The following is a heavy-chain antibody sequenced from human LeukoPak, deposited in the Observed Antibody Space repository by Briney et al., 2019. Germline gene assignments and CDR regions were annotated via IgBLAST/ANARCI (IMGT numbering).Heavy chain of an antibody. J-gene: IGHJ4*02. CDR1: GFTVSSNY. D-gene: IGHD3-22*01. CDR3: TKYDDSRTY. Sequence: PGGSLRLSCAASGFTVSSNYMSWVRQAPGKGLEWVANIKPDGSEKYYVDSVKGRFTISRDNAKNSLYLQMTSLRAEDTAVYYCTKYDDSRTYWGQGTLVTVSA. CDR2: IKPDGSEK. V-gene: IGHV3-7*01.